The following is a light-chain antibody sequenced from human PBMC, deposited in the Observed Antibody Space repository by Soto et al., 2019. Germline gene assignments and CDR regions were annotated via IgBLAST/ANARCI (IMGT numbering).Light chain of an antibody. J-gene: IGKJ1*01. CDR2: GAS. CDR3: QQNLGVHT. Sequence: ALTQSPGTLSSSPGERATLSCRASQSVSSNYLAWYQQKPGQAPRLLIYGASSRATGIPDRFSGSGSGTDFTLTISSLEPEDSAVYYCQQNLGVHTFGQGTKVDIK. CDR1: QSVSSNY. V-gene: IGKV3-20*01.